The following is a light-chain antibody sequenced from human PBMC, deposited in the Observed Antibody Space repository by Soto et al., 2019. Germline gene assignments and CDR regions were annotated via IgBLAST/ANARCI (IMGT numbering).Light chain of an antibody. V-gene: IGLV2-14*01. CDR2: EVS. CDR3: SSYPSSSTLYV. J-gene: IGLJ1*01. CDR1: SSDVGGYNY. Sequence: QSVLTQPASVSGSPGQSITISCTGTSSDVGGYNYVSWYQQPPGKAPKLMIYEVSNRPSGVSNRFSGSKSGNTAPLTISGLQAEDEADYYCSSYPSSSTLYVFGTGTKATVL.